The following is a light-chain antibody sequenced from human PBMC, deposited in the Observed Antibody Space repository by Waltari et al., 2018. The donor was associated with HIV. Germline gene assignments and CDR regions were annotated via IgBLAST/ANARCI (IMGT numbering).Light chain of an antibody. J-gene: IGLJ1*01. CDR2: GNS. V-gene: IGLV1-40*01. CDR3: QSYASSLEV. CDR1: CSNLGAGYD. Sequence: SVLTHPPSGSGAPRQRVTISRSRCCSNLGAGYDVHWYQQPPGKAPKLLIYGNSNRPSGVPNRFSGSKSGTSASLAISGLQAEDEADYYCQSYASSLEVFGTGTKLTVL.